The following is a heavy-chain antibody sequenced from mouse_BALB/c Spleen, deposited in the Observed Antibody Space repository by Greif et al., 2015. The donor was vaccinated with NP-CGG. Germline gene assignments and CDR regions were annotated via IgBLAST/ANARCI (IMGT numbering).Heavy chain of an antibody. D-gene: IGHD4-1*01. CDR2: IYPGSGNT. CDR3: ARRTGTEAMDY. V-gene: IGHV1-84*02. Sequence: VQLQQSGPELVKPGASVKISCKASGYTFIDYYINWVKQKPGRGLEWIGWIYPGSGNTKYNEKFKGKATLTVDTSSSTAYMQLSSLTSEDTAVYFCARRTGTEAMDYWGQGTSVTVSS. CDR1: GYTFIDYY. J-gene: IGHJ4*01.